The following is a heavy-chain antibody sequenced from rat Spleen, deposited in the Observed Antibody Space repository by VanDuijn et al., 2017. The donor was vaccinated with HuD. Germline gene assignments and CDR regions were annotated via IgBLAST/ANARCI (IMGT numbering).Heavy chain of an antibody. J-gene: IGHJ2*01. V-gene: IGHV5-25*01. D-gene: IGHD1-8*01. CDR3: ARGGYSSYGFDY. CDR1: GFTFSNYD. CDR2: ISTSGGST. Sequence: EVQLVESGGGLVQPGRSLKLSCAASGFTFSNYDMAWVRQAPTKGLEWVASISTSGGSTYYRDSVKGRFTVSRDNAKSTLYLQMDSLRSEDTATYYCARGGYSSYGFDYWGQGVMVTVSS.